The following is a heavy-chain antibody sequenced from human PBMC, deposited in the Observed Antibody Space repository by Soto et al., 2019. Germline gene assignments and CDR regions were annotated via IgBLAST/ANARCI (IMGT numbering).Heavy chain of an antibody. D-gene: IGHD2-15*01. V-gene: IGHV4-31*03. Sequence: QVQLQESGPGLVKPSQTLSLTCTVSGGSISSGGYYWSWIRQHPGKGLEWIGYIYYSGSTYYNPSLKSRVTISVDTSKNQFSLKLSSVTAADTAVYYCANARRVAAPRTKGGYYFDYWGQGTLVTVSS. CDR2: IYYSGST. J-gene: IGHJ4*02. CDR1: GGSISSGGYY. CDR3: ANARRVAAPRTKGGYYFDY.